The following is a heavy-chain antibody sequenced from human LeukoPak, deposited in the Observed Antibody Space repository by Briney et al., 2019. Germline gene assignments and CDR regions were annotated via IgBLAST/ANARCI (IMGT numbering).Heavy chain of an antibody. CDR2: INPSGGST. J-gene: IGHJ5*02. Sequence: ASVQVSCKASGYTFTGYYMHWVRQAPGQGLEWMGIINPSGGSTSYAQKFQGRVTMTRDVSTSTVYMELRRLRSEDTAVYYCAGTKVGATSGRWFDPWGQGTLVTVSS. V-gene: IGHV1-46*01. CDR3: AGTKVGATSGRWFDP. D-gene: IGHD1-26*01. CDR1: GYTFTGYY.